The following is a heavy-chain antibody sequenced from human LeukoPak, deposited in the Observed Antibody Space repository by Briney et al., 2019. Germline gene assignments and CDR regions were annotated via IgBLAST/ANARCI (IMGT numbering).Heavy chain of an antibody. CDR3: AKVSWRELLSDVFDY. V-gene: IGHV3-23*01. D-gene: IGHD1-26*01. CDR2: ISGSGDAT. J-gene: IGHJ4*02. Sequence: GGSLRLSCAASGFTFSSYAMTWVRQAPGKGLEWVSTISGSGDATHHADSVKGRFTISRDNSKNTLYLQMNTLRAEDTAVYYCAKVSWRELLSDVFDYWGQGTLVTVSS. CDR1: GFTFSSYA.